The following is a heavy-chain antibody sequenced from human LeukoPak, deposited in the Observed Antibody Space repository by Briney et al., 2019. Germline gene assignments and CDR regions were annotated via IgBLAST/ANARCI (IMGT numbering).Heavy chain of an antibody. CDR3: EKDLRLWYGELTADLDY. J-gene: IGHJ4*02. CDR1: GFTISSYG. V-gene: IGHV3-30*02. D-gene: IGHD3-10*01. CDR2: IRYDGSNK. Sequence: GGSLRLSCAASGFTISSYGMHWVRQAPGKGLEWVAFIRYDGSNKYYADSVKGRFTISRDNSKHTLYLQMNSLRAEDTDVYLCEKDLRLWYGELTADLDYWGQGTLVTVSS.